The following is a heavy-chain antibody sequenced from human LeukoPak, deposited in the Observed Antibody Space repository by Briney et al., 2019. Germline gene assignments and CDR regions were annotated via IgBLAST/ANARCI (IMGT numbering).Heavy chain of an antibody. Sequence: GGSLRLYCAASGFTFSTYWMTWVRQAPGKGLEWVANMKHDGSEKNYVDSVKGRFTISRDNAKNSLYLQMDSLRAEDSAVYYCARDPVDASWGQGTLVTVSS. CDR2: MKHDGSEK. J-gene: IGHJ4*02. CDR3: ARDPVDAS. V-gene: IGHV3-7*01. D-gene: IGHD4-23*01. CDR1: GFTFSTYW.